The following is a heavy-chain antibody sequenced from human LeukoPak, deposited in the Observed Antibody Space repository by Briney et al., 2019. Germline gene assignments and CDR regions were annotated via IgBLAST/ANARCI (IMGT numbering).Heavy chain of an antibody. Sequence: ASVKVSCKASGYTFTSYGISWVRQAPGQGLEWMGWISAYNGNTNYAQKLQGRVTMTTDTSTSTAYMELRSLRSDDTAVYYCARDRYDYGDYVGDDAFDIWGQGTMVTVSS. V-gene: IGHV1-18*01. CDR1: GYTFTSYG. J-gene: IGHJ3*02. D-gene: IGHD4-17*01. CDR3: ARDRYDYGDYVGDDAFDI. CDR2: ISAYNGNT.